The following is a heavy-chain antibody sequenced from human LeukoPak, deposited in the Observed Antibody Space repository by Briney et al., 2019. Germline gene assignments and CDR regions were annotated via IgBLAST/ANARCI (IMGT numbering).Heavy chain of an antibody. D-gene: IGHD3-3*01. CDR2: ISYNGGT. V-gene: IGHV4-59*08. CDR3: ARHTAGVTYYFGY. Sequence: KPSETLSLTCTVSGDSISSYYWSWIRLPPGKGLEWIAYISYNGGTNSNPSLKSRVTISIDTSKNQFSLKLNSVTAADTALYYCARHTAGVTYYFGYWGQGAQVTVSS. CDR1: GDSISSYY. J-gene: IGHJ4*02.